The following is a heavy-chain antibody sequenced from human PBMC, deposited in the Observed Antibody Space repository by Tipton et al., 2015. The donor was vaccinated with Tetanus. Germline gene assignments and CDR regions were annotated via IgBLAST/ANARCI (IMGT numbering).Heavy chain of an antibody. D-gene: IGHD1-26*01. J-gene: IGHJ4*02. Sequence: LRLSCTVSGGSISSGGYYWSWIRQHPGKGLEWIGDIYYSGSTYYNPSLKSRVTISVDTSKNQFSLKLNSVTAADAAVYYCARDQARGARGWNYFDYWGQGTLVTVSS. V-gene: IGHV4-31*03. CDR1: GGSISSGGYY. CDR2: IYYSGST. CDR3: ARDQARGARGWNYFDY.